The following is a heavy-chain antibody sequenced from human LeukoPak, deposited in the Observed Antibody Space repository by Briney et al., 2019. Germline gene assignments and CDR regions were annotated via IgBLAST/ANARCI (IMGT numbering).Heavy chain of an antibody. D-gene: IGHD3/OR15-3a*01. CDR3: ARPNGLDALDI. J-gene: IGHJ3*02. Sequence: ASVKVSCKVSGYTLTELSMHWVRQAPGKGLEWMGGFDPEDGETIYAQKFQGRVTMTGDTSTSTVYMELSSLRSEDTAVYYCARPNGLDALDIWGQGTMVTVSS. V-gene: IGHV1-24*01. CDR1: GYTLTELS. CDR2: FDPEDGET.